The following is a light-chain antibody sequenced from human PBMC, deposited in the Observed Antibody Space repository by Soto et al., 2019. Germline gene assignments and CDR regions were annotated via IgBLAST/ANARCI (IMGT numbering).Light chain of an antibody. J-gene: IGKJ2*01. CDR1: QSVSSH. V-gene: IGKV3-11*01. Sequence: EIVLTQSPATLSLSPGETATLSCRASQSVSSHLAWYQQKPGQAPRLLIYEASKRATGIPTRFSGSGSGTDFTLTISSLETEDFAVYYCQHRTNWPITFGQGTKLEIK. CDR3: QHRTNWPIT. CDR2: EAS.